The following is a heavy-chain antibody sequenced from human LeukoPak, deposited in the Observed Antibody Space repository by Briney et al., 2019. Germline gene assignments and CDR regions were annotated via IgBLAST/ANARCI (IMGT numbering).Heavy chain of an antibody. D-gene: IGHD5-12*01. V-gene: IGHV4-31*03. J-gene: IGHJ4*02. Sequence: SETLSLTCSVSGASIRSGGFYWSWLRQHPRRGLEWIGYIYFNGDTYYNPSLKSRVTISVDTSQNRFSLRVHSVTAADTAVHFCARARLPSEDFSTPYYFDFWGRGTLVTVSS. CDR1: GASIRSGGFY. CDR2: IYFNGDT. CDR3: ARARLPSEDFSTPYYFDF.